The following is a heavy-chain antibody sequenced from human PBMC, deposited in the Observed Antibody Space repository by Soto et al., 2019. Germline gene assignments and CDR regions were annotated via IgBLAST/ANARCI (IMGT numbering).Heavy chain of an antibody. J-gene: IGHJ5*02. V-gene: IGHV1-69*06. CDR2: IIPIFGTA. Sequence: QVQLMQSGAEVKKPGSSVKVSCKASGGTFSSYAISWVRQAPGQGLEWMGGIIPIFGTANYAQKFQGRVTITADKSTSTAYMELSSLRSEDTAVYYCASAAVEYPSTIPNWFDPWGQGTLVTVSS. CDR3: ASAAVEYPSTIPNWFDP. CDR1: GGTFSSYA. D-gene: IGHD5-12*01.